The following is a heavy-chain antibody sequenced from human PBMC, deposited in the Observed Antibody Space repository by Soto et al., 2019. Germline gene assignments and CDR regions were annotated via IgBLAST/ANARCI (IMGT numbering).Heavy chain of an antibody. Sequence: GGSLRLSCAASGFTFSSYEMNWVRQAPGKGLEWVSYISSTSGSTIYYADSVKGRLTISRDNAKNSLYLQMHSPRAEATAVYYCARVHGQRAIVRHFEWLLNDYWGQGTLVTVSS. CDR2: ISSTSGSTI. V-gene: IGHV3-48*03. CDR3: ARVHGQRAIVRHFEWLLNDY. J-gene: IGHJ4*02. CDR1: GFTFSSYE. D-gene: IGHD3-9*01.